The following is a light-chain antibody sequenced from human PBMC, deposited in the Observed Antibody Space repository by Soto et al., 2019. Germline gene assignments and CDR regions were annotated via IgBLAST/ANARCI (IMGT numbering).Light chain of an antibody. CDR3: QQRQYWPPIT. Sequence: EVVLTQSPATLSLSPGERATLSCRASQSVSSYLAWYQKKPGQAPRLVIYDATNRATGIPARFGGSGSGTDFTLTISSLEPEDFAVYYCQQRQYWPPITLGQGTRLEIK. V-gene: IGKV3-11*01. CDR1: QSVSSY. CDR2: DAT. J-gene: IGKJ5*01.